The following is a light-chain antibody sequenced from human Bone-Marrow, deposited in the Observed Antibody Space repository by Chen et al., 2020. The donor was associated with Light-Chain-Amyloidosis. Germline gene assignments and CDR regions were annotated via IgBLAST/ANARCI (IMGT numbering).Light chain of an antibody. CDR2: DDS. CDR1: NIGSTS. Sequence: SYVLHQPSWGSVDPGETSTFDCGGNNIGSTSVHWYQQTPGQAPLLVVYDDSDRPSGIPERLSGSNSGNTATLTISRVEAGDEADYYCQVWDRSSDRPVFGGGTKLTVL. V-gene: IGLV3-21*02. J-gene: IGLJ3*02. CDR3: QVWDRSSDRPV.